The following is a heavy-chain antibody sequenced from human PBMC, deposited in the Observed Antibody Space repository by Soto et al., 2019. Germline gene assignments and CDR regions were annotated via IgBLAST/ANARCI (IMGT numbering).Heavy chain of an antibody. D-gene: IGHD1-7*01. CDR1: GYTFTSYG. J-gene: IGHJ5*02. CDR3: ARGPITGTNWFDP. V-gene: IGHV1-18*01. Sequence: ASVKVSCKASGYTFTSYGVSWVRLAPGQGLEWMGWISVKNGNTNYGQKFQGRVTMTTDTSTSTAYMELRSLRSDDTAVYYCARGPITGTNWFDPWGQGTLVTVSS. CDR2: ISVKNGNT.